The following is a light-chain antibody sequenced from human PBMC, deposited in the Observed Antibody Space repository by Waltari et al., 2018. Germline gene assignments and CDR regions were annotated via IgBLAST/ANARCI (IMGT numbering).Light chain of an antibody. V-gene: IGLV2-23*01. CDR1: TSNIGRYNL. Sequence: QSALAQAASVSGFPELSITISCNGTTSNIGRYNLVSWYQHHPGKAPKLIIYQGTKRISGVSNRFSGSTSGNTASLTVTELQSEDEADYYCCSYAGDNTWIFGGGTRLSVL. CDR2: QGT. J-gene: IGLJ2*01. CDR3: CSYAGDNTWI.